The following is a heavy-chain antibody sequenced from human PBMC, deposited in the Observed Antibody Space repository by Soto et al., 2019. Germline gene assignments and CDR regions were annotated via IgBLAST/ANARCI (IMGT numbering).Heavy chain of an antibody. CDR2: IYYGGST. J-gene: IGHJ6*02. D-gene: IGHD3-10*01. CDR3: ARIRKWFGEFRVYGMDV. Sequence: PSETLSLTCTVSGGSITSSRYYWTWIRQPPGRGLEWIGTIYYGGSTYYNPSLKSRVTISVDTSKNQFSLKLSSVTAADTAVYYCARIRKWFGEFRVYGMDVWGQGTTVTVSS. V-gene: IGHV4-39*01. CDR1: GGSITSSRYY.